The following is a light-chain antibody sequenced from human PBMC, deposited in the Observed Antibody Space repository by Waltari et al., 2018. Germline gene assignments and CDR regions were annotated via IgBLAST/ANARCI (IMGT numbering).Light chain of an antibody. Sequence: DIVMTQSPDSLAVSLGERATINCKSNQSLLYSSNNKNYLAWYQQKAGQPPKLLTYWASTREYGVPDRFSGSGSGTEFTLSISSLQSEDFAIYYCQQYDEWPRTFGQGTEVEIK. CDR2: WAS. J-gene: IGKJ1*01. CDR1: QSLLYSSNNKNY. V-gene: IGKV4-1*01. CDR3: QQYDEWPRT.